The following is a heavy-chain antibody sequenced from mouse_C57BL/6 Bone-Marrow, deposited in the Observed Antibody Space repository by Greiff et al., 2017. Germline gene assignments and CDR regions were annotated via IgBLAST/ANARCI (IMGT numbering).Heavy chain of an antibody. D-gene: IGHD2-13*01. J-gene: IGHJ2*01. Sequence: LVESGAELVKPGASVKISCKASGYAFSSYWMNWVKQRPGKGLEWIGQIYPGDGDTNYNGKFKGKATLTADTSSSTASMQLSSLTSEDSAVSFCARDRFVTSFDYWGQGTTLTVSS. V-gene: IGHV1-80*01. CDR2: IYPGDGDT. CDR1: GYAFSSYW. CDR3: ARDRFVTSFDY.